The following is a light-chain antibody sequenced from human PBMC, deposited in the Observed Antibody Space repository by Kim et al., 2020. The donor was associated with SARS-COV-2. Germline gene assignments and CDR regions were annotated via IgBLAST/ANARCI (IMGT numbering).Light chain of an antibody. CDR2: DKN. CDR3: HSRDSSGNHGV. V-gene: IGLV3-19*01. J-gene: IGLJ3*02. Sequence: ALGQTVRITCQGASIRTYYASGYQQKPGQAPVLVIYDKNNRPSGIPDRFSGSSSGDTASLTITGTQAEDEADYYCHSRDSSGNHGVFGGGTQLTVL. CDR1: SIRTYY.